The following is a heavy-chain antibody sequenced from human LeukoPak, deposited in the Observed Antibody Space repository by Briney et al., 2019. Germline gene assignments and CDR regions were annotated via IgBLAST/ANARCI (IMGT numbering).Heavy chain of an antibody. J-gene: IGHJ6*03. Sequence: GGSLRLSCAASGFTFSSYAMSWVRQAPGKGLEWVANIQQDGSEKYYVDSVKGRFTISRDNAKNSLYLQMNSLRAEDTAVYYCAREKAARDYYYYYMDVWGKGTTVTVSS. CDR3: AREKAARDYYYYYMDV. V-gene: IGHV3-7*01. D-gene: IGHD6-6*01. CDR1: GFTFSSYA. CDR2: IQQDGSEK.